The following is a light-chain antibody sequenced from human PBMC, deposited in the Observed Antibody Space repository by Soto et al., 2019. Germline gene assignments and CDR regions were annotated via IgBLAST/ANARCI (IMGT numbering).Light chain of an antibody. CDR1: SSDVGGYNY. CDR2: NVS. V-gene: IGLV2-11*01. CDR3: CSYAGSAWV. J-gene: IGLJ3*02. Sequence: QSVLTQSRSVSGSPGQSVTISCTGTSSDVGGYNYVSWYQHHPGKAPKVIIHNVSERPSGVPDRFSGSKSGNTASLAISGLQAEDEADYYCCSYAGSAWVFGGGTKLTVL.